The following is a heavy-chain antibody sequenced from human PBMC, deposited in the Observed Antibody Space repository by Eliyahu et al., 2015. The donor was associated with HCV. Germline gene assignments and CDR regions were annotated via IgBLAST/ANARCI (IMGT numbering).Heavy chain of an antibody. V-gene: IGHV1-69*18. CDR1: GDTFDSYP. Sequence: QVQLVQSGAEVKKPGSSVKVSCKASGDTFDSYPMNWVRQAPGQGPEWMGRIIPIFGTTDYAPSFQGRLTITADESINTAYMELRNLRSDDTAVYFCARDAGVADTGENYFDCWGQGTLVTVSS. J-gene: IGHJ4*02. D-gene: IGHD3-10*01. CDR3: ARDAGVADTGENYFDC. CDR2: IIPIFGTT.